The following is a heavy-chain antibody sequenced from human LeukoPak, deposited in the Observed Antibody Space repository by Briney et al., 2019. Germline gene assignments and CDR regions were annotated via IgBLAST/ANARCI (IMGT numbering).Heavy chain of an antibody. CDR2: FDPEDGKT. V-gene: IGHV1-24*01. D-gene: IGHD3-22*01. J-gene: IGHJ4*02. CDR1: GYTLTELS. CDR3: ATVNYYYDSSGYHDY. Sequence: ASVKVSCKVSGYTLTELSMRWVRQAPGKGLEWMGGFDPEDGKTIYAQKFQGRVTMTEDTSTDTAYMELSSLRSEDTAVYYCATVNYYYDSSGYHDYWGQGTLVTVSS.